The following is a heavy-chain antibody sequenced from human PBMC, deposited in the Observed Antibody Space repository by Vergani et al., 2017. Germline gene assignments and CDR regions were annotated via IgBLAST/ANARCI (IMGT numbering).Heavy chain of an antibody. J-gene: IGHJ4*02. CDR3: ASGWDFGDSR. Sequence: QLQLQESGPGLVKPSETLSLTCTVSGGSITSSCYYWGWIRQPPGKGLEWIGSIYYSGSTYYNPSLKSRLTISVDASKNQFSLKLSSVTAPDTAVYYCASGWDFGDSRWGQGTLVTVSS. V-gene: IGHV4-39*01. CDR1: GGSITSSCYY. D-gene: IGHD4-17*01. CDR2: IYYSGST.